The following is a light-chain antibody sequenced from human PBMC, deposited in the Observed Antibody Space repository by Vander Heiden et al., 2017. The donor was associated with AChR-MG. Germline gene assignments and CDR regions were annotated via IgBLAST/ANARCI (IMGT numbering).Light chain of an antibody. CDR3: QQRNYWPQT. V-gene: IGKV3-11*01. CDR1: QSVNNY. CDR2: DAS. J-gene: IGKJ1*01. Sequence: DIVLTQSPATLSLSPGERATLSCRASQSVNNYLAWYQQKPGQAPRLLIYDASNRATDIPARFSGSGSGTDFTLTISSLEPEDFAVYYCQQRNYWPQTFGQGTKVEIK.